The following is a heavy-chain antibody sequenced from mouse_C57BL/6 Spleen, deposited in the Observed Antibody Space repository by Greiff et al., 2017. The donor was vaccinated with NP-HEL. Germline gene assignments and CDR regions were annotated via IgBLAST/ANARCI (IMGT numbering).Heavy chain of an antibody. CDR2: ISYSGST. D-gene: IGHD2-3*01. Sequence: EVKVEESGPGMVKPSQSLSLTCTVTGYSITSGYDWHWIRHFPGNKLEWMGYISYSGSTNYNPSLKSRISITHDTSKNHFFLKLNSVTTEDTATYYCARGDDGYYYFDYWGQGTTLTVSS. V-gene: IGHV3-1*01. CDR1: GYSITSGYD. J-gene: IGHJ2*01. CDR3: ARGDDGYYYFDY.